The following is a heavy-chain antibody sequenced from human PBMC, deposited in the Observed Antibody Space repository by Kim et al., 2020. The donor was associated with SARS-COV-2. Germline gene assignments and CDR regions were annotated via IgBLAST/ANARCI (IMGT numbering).Heavy chain of an antibody. CDR3: ARGTSRYNYVLMDA. V-gene: IGHV4-31*03. D-gene: IGHD3-10*02. Sequence: SETLSLTYTVSGGSISSGDYHWTWIRQHPGKGLEWIGYISHSGSTYYNPALKSRVTVSVETSKNQFSLKLSSVTAADTAVYYCARGTSRYNYVLMDACG. J-gene: IGHJ6*02. CDR2: ISHSGST. CDR1: GGSISSGDYH.